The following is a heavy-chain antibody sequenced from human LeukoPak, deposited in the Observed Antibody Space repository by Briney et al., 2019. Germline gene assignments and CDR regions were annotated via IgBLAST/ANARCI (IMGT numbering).Heavy chain of an antibody. Sequence: GGSLRLSCATSGFTFTTYAMAWVRQAPGKGLEWVAAITAGGGGTYYADSVKGRFTISRDNSKNTLYLQMNSLRAEDTAVYYCATPSGNLDYWGQGTLVTVYS. CDR2: ITAGGGGT. D-gene: IGHD1-26*01. CDR1: GFTFTTYA. CDR3: ATPSGNLDY. J-gene: IGHJ4*02. V-gene: IGHV3-23*01.